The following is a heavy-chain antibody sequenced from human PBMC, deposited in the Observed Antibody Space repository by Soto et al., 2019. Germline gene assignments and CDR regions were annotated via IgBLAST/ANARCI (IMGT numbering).Heavy chain of an antibody. Sequence: QVQLQESGPGLVKPSETLSLTCTVSGGSISSYYWSWIRQPPGKGLEWIGYIYYSGSTNYNPSLKSRVTISVDTPKYPFSLKASCVTAADTAVYYCARSRYSGYNSLDYWGPGTLVTVSS. CDR3: ARSRYSGYNSLDY. D-gene: IGHD5-12*01. V-gene: IGHV4-59*08. CDR2: IYYSGST. J-gene: IGHJ4*02. CDR1: GGSISSYY.